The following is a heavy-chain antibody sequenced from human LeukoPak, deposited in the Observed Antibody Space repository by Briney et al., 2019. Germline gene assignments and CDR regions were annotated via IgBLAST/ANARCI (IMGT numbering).Heavy chain of an antibody. D-gene: IGHD3-22*01. CDR1: GATLSNYG. J-gene: IGHJ4*02. Sequence: GGSLRLSCAVSGATLSNYGMSWVRQAPGKGLEWVAGISGSGGSTNYADSVKGRFTISRDSPKSTLYLQMNSLRAEDTAVYFCAKRGVVIRVILVGFHKEANYFDSWGQGALVTVSS. V-gene: IGHV3-23*01. CDR2: ISGSGGST. CDR3: AKRGVVIRVILVGFHKEANYFDS.